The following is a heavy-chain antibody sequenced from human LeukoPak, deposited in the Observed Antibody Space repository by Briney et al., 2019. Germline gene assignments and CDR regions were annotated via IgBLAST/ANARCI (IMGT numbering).Heavy chain of an antibody. J-gene: IGHJ4*02. Sequence: ASVKVSCKASGYTFSSYGFSWVRQAPGQGLERMGWISAYNGNTQYAQRFQDRVSMTTDTSTSTAYMELRSLRSDDTAVYYCARDGDWARSSDYWGQGTLVTVSS. D-gene: IGHD2-21*02. CDR1: GYTFSSYG. V-gene: IGHV1-18*01. CDR2: ISAYNGNT. CDR3: ARDGDWARSSDY.